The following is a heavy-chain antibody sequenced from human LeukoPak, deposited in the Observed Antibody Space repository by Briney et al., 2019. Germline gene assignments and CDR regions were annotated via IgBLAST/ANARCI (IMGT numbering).Heavy chain of an antibody. J-gene: IGHJ5*02. CDR1: GGSISSGGYS. Sequence: SETLSLTCAVSGGSISSGGYSWSWIRQPPGKGLEWIGYIYHSGSTYYNPSLKSRVTISVDRSKNQFSLKLSSVTAADTAVYYWARGPNDYVWGSHANWFDPWGQGTLVTVSS. CDR3: ARGPNDYVWGSHANWFDP. V-gene: IGHV4-30-2*01. D-gene: IGHD3-16*01. CDR2: IYHSGST.